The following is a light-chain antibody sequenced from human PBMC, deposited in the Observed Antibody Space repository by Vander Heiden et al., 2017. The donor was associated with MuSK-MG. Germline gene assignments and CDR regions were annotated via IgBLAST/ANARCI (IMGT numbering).Light chain of an antibody. CDR3: QQSDSTPPT. Sequence: DIQMTQSPSSLSASVGDRVTITCRASQSIYSSVNWYQQKPGQAPKLLIYAASSLQSGVPSRFSGSGSGTDFTLTISSLQPGDFATYYCQQSDSTPPTFGQGTKVEIK. CDR2: AAS. CDR1: QSIYSS. V-gene: IGKV1-39*01. J-gene: IGKJ1*01.